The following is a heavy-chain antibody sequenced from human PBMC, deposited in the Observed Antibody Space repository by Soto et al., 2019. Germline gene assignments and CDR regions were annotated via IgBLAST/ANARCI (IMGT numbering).Heavy chain of an antibody. CDR3: ARVIYYDASGYFDY. Sequence: GGSLRLSCATSGFSFSSFAMHWVRQAPGRGLEWLALTSYDGSDQYNAKSVKGRFTISRDNSKKTLYLHMNGLSAEDTAVYFCARVIYYDASGYFDYWCQGTQVTVSS. V-gene: IGHV3-30*14. CDR2: TSYDGSDQ. J-gene: IGHJ4*02. D-gene: IGHD3-22*01. CDR1: GFSFSSFA.